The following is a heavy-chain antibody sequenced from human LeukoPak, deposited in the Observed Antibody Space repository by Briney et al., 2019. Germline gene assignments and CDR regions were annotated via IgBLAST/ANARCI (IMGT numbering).Heavy chain of an antibody. CDR3: ARVSHPDY. J-gene: IGHJ4*02. V-gene: IGHV1-2*02. Sequence: GASVKVSCKASGYTFTGYYMHWVRQAPGQGLEWMGWINPNSGGTNYAQKFQGRVTITADESTSTAYMELSSLRSEDTAVYYCARVSHPDYWGQGTLVTVSS. CDR1: GYTFTGYY. CDR2: INPNSGGT.